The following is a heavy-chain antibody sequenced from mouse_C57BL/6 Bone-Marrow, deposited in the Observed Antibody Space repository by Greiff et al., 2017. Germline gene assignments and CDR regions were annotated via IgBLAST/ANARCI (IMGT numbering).Heavy chain of an antibody. CDR1: GYTFTSYW. D-gene: IGHD2-4*01. J-gene: IGHJ2*01. CDR2: IDPSASYT. V-gene: IGHV1-50*01. Sequence: QVQLQQPGAELVKPGASVKLSCKASGYTFTSYWMQWVQPRPGQGLAWIGEIDPSASYTNSNQKFTGKATLTVDTSSSTAYMQLSSLTSEDSSVYCCARGGYDYDGDYCDYWGQGTTLTVSS. CDR3: ARGGYDYDGDYCDY.